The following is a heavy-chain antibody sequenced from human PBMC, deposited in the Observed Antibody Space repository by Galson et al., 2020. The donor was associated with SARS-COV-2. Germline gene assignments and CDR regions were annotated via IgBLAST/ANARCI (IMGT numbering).Heavy chain of an antibody. Sequence: SCAASGFTFEDYGMSWVRQAPGKGLEWVSSINSIGDRTANADSVKGRINVSRDNAKNSLYLQLNSLRAADTAFYYCARNDGKLLWGARPLDYWGQGTLVIVSS. CDR3: ARNDGKLLWGARPLDY. J-gene: IGHJ4*02. D-gene: IGHD3-10*01. CDR1: GFTFEDYG. CDR2: INSIGDRT. V-gene: IGHV3-20*04.